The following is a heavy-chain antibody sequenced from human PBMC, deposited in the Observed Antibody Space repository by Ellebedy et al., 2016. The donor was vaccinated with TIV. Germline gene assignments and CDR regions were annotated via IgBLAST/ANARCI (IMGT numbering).Heavy chain of an antibody. CDR3: AAGGHITLLES. V-gene: IGHV3-21*01. J-gene: IGHJ4*02. Sequence: GESLKISXEVSGFSFSTYSMNWVRQAPGKGLEWVSAISYSSSYIYYADSLKGRFTISRDNAKNLLYLQMNSLRAGDTAVYYCAAGGHITLLESWGQGTLVTVSS. D-gene: IGHD3-16*01. CDR1: GFSFSTYS. CDR2: ISYSSSYI.